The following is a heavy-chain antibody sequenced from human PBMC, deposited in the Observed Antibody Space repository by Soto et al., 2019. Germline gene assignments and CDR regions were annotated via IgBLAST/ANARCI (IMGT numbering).Heavy chain of an antibody. Sequence: EVQLVESGGGLVQSGGSLRLSCAASGLTVTSKYMTWVRQALGKGLDWVSIINVGDNTYYADSVKGRFTISRDKSKNTLYLQMNSLRAEDTAVYYCARGMSSGWPYVFDIWGQGTTVTVSS. CDR2: INVGDNT. D-gene: IGHD6-19*01. V-gene: IGHV3-66*01. J-gene: IGHJ3*02. CDR1: GLTVTSKY. CDR3: ARGMSSGWPYVFDI.